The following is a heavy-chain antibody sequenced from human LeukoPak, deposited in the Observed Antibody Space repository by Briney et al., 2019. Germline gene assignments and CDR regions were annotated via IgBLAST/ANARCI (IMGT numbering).Heavy chain of an antibody. Sequence: SETLSLTCTVSGGSISSSSYYWGWIRQPPGKGLEWIGSIYYSGSPYYNPSLKSRVTISVVTSKKQFSLKLSSVTAADTAVYYCASLNCSGGSCYLDYWGQGTLVTVSS. J-gene: IGHJ4*02. CDR3: ASLNCSGGSCYLDY. V-gene: IGHV4-39*07. CDR1: GGSISSSSYY. CDR2: IYYSGSP. D-gene: IGHD2-15*01.